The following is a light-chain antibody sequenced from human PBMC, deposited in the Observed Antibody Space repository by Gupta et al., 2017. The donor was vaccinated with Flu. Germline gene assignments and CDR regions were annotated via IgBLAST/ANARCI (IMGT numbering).Light chain of an antibody. CDR3: ATRNDSLSGRV. CDR1: SPNIEKNY. CDR2: RNN. V-gene: IGLV1-47*01. J-gene: IGLJ3*02. Sequence: QSVPSQPLSASGPPGQRVTNPFSGSSPNIEKNYACGFQQHPGTAPKLLIYRNNQRPSGVPDRFSASKSGCSASLAISRLRSEDGADYYCATRNDSLSGRVFGGGTKLTVL.